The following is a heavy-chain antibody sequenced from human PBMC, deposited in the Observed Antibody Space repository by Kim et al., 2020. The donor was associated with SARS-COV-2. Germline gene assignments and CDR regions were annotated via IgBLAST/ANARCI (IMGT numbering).Heavy chain of an antibody. CDR3: ARLAPAVAGSFAFDI. J-gene: IGHJ3*02. V-gene: IGHV4-39*01. D-gene: IGHD6-19*01. Sequence: PSLKSRVTISVDTSKNQFSLKLSSVTAADTAVYYCARLAPAVAGSFAFDIWGQGTMVTVSS.